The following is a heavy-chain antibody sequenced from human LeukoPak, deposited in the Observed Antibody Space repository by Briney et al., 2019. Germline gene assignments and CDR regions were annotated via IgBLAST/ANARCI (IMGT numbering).Heavy chain of an antibody. D-gene: IGHD1-26*01. CDR3: ARGLEWELLPAFGN. Sequence: GASVKVSCKASGGTFSSYAISWVRQAPGQGLEWMGRIIPILGIANYAQEFQGRVTITADKSTSTAYMELSSLRSEDTAVSYCARGLEWELLPAFGNWGQGTLVTVSS. CDR1: GGTFSSYA. J-gene: IGHJ4*02. V-gene: IGHV1-69*04. CDR2: IIPILGIA.